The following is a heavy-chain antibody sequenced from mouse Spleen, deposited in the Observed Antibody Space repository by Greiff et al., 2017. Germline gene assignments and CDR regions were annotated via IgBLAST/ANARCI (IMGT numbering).Heavy chain of an antibody. CDR2: IDPSDSYT. Sequence: QVQLQQPGAELVKPGASVKLSCKASGYTFTSYWMQWVKQRPGQGLEWIGEIDPSDSYTNYNQKFKGKATLTVDTSSSTAYMQLSSLTSEDSAVYYCCYGNYERFAYWGQGTLVTVSA. J-gene: IGHJ3*01. V-gene: IGHV1-50*01. CDR1: GYTFTSYW. D-gene: IGHD2-1*01. CDR3: CYGNYERFAY.